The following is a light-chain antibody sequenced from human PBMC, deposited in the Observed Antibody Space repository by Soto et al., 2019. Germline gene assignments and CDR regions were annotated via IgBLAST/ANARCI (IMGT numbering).Light chain of an antibody. J-gene: IGLJ2*01. CDR2: ANS. CDR3: QSYDSSLSGSLV. V-gene: IGLV1-40*01. CDR1: SSNFGAGYD. Sequence: QTVVTQPPSVSGAPGQRITISCTGSSSNFGAGYDVHWYQQLPGTAPKLLIYANSNRPSGVPDRFSGSKSGTSASLVITGLQAEDEADYYCQSYDSSLSGSLVFGGGTKLTVL.